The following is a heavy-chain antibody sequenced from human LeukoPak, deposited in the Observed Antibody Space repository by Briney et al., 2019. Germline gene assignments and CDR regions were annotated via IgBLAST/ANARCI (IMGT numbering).Heavy chain of an antibody. CDR1: GYTFTSYG. V-gene: IGHV1-18*01. CDR2: ISAYNGNT. J-gene: IGHJ6*02. Sequence: ASVKVSSKASGYTFTSYGISWVRQAPGQGLEWMGWISAYNGNTNYAQKLQGRVTMTTDTSTSTAYMELRSLRSDDTAVYYCAREMNPGVSTMVRAPRGANYYYYYGMDVWGQGTTVTVSS. CDR3: AREMNPGVSTMVRAPRGANYYYYYGMDV. D-gene: IGHD3-10*01.